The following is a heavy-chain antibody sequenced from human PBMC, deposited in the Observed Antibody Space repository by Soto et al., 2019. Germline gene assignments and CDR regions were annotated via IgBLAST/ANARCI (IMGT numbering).Heavy chain of an antibody. D-gene: IGHD3-22*01. CDR3: AKGGKIYYYDSSSNAFDI. CDR1: GDSVSSNSAA. J-gene: IGHJ3*02. CDR2: TYYRSKWYN. V-gene: IGHV6-1*01. Sequence: PSPTLSLTCAISGDSVSSNSAAWNWIRQSPSRGLEWLGRTYYRSKWYNDYAVSVKSRITINPDTSKNQYSLQLNSVTPEDTAVYYCAKGGKIYYYDSSSNAFDIWGQGTMVTVSS.